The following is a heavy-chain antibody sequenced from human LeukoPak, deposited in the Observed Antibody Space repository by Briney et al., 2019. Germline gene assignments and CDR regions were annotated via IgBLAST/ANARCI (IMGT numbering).Heavy chain of an antibody. CDR2: INADGGGT. V-gene: IGHV1-2*06. D-gene: IGHD1-7*01. CDR3: AREILALTGTKLYYFDY. CDR1: GNTFTGYF. Sequence: ASVKVSCKASGNTFTGYFIHWVRQAPGQGLEWMGRINADGGGTQYAQHFQGRVTMTRDTSTNTAYMELSSLTSDDTALFYCAREILALTGTKLYYFDYWGQGTLVTVSS. J-gene: IGHJ4*02.